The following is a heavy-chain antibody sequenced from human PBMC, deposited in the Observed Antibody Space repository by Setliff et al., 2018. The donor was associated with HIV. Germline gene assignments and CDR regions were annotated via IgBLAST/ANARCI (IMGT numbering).Heavy chain of an antibody. CDR3: AGFSYNFWVYRFDH. CDR2: INYSGST. D-gene: IGHD3-3*01. Sequence: SETLSLTCSVSGGSTTSGGYYWSWIRQHPGKGLEYIGYINYSGSTYYNPSLKSRVTMSIDTSTQQFFLNVTSVTAADTAVYYCAGFSYNFWVYRFDHWGQGALVTVSS. J-gene: IGHJ4*02. CDR1: GGSTTSGGYY. V-gene: IGHV4-31*03.